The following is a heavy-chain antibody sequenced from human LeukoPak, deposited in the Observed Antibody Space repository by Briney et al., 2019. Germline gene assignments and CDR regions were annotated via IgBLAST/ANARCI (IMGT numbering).Heavy chain of an antibody. Sequence: GGSLRLSCAASGFTFIDYWMHWVRQAPGKGLVWVSRISNDGSYISYADPVKGRFTISRDNAKNSLYLQIHSLRAEDTAVYYCARVSSSSLFDYWGQGTLVTVSS. J-gene: IGHJ4*02. V-gene: IGHV3-74*01. CDR2: ISNDGSYI. CDR1: GFTFIDYW. CDR3: ARVSSSSLFDY. D-gene: IGHD6-6*01.